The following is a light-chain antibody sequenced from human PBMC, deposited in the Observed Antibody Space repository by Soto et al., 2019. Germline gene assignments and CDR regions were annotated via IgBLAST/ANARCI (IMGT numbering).Light chain of an antibody. CDR2: EVS. Sequence: LTQPASVSGSPGQSITISCTGTSSDVGSYNLVSWYQQHPGKAPKLMIYEVSKRPSGVSNRFSDSKSGNTASLTISGLQAEDEADYYCCSYAGSSFYVFGTGTKVTVL. J-gene: IGLJ1*01. CDR3: CSYAGSSFYV. V-gene: IGLV2-23*02. CDR1: SSDVGSYNL.